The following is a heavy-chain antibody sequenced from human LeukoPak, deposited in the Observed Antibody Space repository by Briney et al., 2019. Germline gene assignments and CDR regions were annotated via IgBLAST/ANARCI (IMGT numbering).Heavy chain of an antibody. CDR1: GFTFSNYW. Sequence: LRLSCAASGFTFSNYWMSWVRQHPGKGLEWIGYIYYSGSTYYNPSLKSRVTISVDTSKNQFSLKLSSVTAADTAVYYCARLAANDAFDIWGQGTMVTVSS. CDR3: ARLAANDAFDI. J-gene: IGHJ3*02. D-gene: IGHD2-15*01. CDR2: IYYSGST. V-gene: IGHV4-31*02.